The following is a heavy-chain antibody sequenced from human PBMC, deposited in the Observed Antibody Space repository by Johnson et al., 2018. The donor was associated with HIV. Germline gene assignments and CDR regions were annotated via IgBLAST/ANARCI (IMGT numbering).Heavy chain of an antibody. D-gene: IGHD4-17*01. CDR1: GFTFSSYD. V-gene: IGHV3-13*01. CDR3: ARDHLRCAFEI. J-gene: IGHJ3*02. Sequence: VQLVESGGGLIQPGGSLRLSCTASGFTFSSYDMHWVRQSTGVGLEWVSAIGTAGDTHYPDSVKGRFTISRDNGKNSLYLQMNSLRAEDTAVYYCARDHLRCAFEIWGQGTMVTVSS. CDR2: IGTAGDT.